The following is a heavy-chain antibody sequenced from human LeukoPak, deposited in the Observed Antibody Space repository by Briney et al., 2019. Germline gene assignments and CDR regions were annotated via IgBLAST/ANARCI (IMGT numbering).Heavy chain of an antibody. CDR3: ARDVGEYCSSTSCYASDY. Sequence: ASVKVSCKAWGYTFTSYYMHWVRQAPGQGLEWMEIINPSCGSTSYAQKFQGRVTMTRDMSTSTDYMELSSLRSEDTAVYYCARDVGEYCSSTSCYASDYWGQGTLVTVSS. CDR1: GYTFTSYY. V-gene: IGHV1-46*01. CDR2: INPSCGST. J-gene: IGHJ4*02. D-gene: IGHD2-2*01.